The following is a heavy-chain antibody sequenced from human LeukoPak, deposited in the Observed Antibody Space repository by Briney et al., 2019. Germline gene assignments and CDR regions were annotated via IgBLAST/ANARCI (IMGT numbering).Heavy chain of an antibody. CDR3: AKDEGWFGELFTNWFDP. J-gene: IGHJ5*02. CDR1: GFTFSSYG. CDR2: IRYDGSNK. V-gene: IGHV3-30*02. Sequence: PGGSLRLSCAASGFTFSSYGMHWVRQAPGKGLEWVAFIRYDGSNKYYADSVKGRFTISRDNSKNTLYLQMNSLRAEDTAVYYCAKDEGWFGELFTNWFDPWGQGTLVTVSS. D-gene: IGHD3-10*01.